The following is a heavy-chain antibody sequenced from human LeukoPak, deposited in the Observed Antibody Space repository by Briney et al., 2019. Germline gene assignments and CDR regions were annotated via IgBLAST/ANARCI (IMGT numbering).Heavy chain of an antibody. V-gene: IGHV3-66*02. CDR3: ARDLRLGYYYDSSEPAQDY. D-gene: IGHD3-22*01. CDR2: TYRGGST. J-gene: IGHJ4*02. CDR1: GLSVSINY. Sequence: GGYLRLSWAAFGLSVSINYMGSVRAGPGKGLEWDSVTYRGGSTYYADSVKGRFTISRDNSKNTLYLQMNSLTAEDTAVYYCARDLRLGYYYDSSEPAQDYWGQGTLVTVSS.